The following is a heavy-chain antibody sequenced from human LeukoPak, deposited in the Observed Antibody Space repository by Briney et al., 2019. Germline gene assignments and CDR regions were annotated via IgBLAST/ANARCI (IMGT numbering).Heavy chain of an antibody. CDR1: GFTFSSYA. J-gene: IGHJ4*02. CDR2: ISYDGSNK. Sequence: PGGSLRLSCAASGFTFSSYAMHWVRQAPGKGLKWVAVISYDGSNKYYADSVKGRFTISRDNSKSTLYLQMNSLRAEDTAVYYCARDCPSQQLVLDYWGQGTLVTVSS. D-gene: IGHD6-13*01. V-gene: IGHV3-30*04. CDR3: ARDCPSQQLVLDY.